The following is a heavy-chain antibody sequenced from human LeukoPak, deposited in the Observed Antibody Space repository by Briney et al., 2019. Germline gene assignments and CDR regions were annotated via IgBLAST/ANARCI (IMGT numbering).Heavy chain of an antibody. V-gene: IGHV3-23*01. D-gene: IGHD1-26*01. CDR1: GFTVSSNY. CDR3: AKVSGSSLFDY. J-gene: IGHJ4*02. Sequence: PGGSLRLSCAASGFTVSSNYMSWVRQAPGKGLEWVSAISGSGGSTYYADSVKGRFTISRDNSKNTLYLQMNSLRAEDTAVYYCAKVSGSSLFDYWGQGTLVTVSS. CDR2: ISGSGGST.